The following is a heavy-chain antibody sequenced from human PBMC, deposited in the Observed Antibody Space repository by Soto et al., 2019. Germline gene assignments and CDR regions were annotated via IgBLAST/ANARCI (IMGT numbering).Heavy chain of an antibody. J-gene: IGHJ4*02. CDR2: INPSGGST. D-gene: IGHD2-8*01. CDR1: GYTFTSYY. CDR3: ARKLGYCTNGVCLPYYFDY. V-gene: IGHV1-46*01. Sequence: GASVKVSCKASGYTFTSYYMHWVRQAAGQGLEWMGIINPSGGSTSYAQKFQGRVTMTRDTSTSTVYMELSSLRSEDTAVYYCARKLGYCTNGVCLPYYFDYWGQGTLVTVSS.